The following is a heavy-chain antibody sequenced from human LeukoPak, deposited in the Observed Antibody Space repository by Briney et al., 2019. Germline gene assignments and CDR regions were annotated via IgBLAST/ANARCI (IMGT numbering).Heavy chain of an antibody. V-gene: IGHV1-2*02. CDR2: IDPKSDGT. D-gene: IGHD1-26*01. J-gene: IGHJ4*02. CDR3: AREVRVSARSSTFEN. CDR1: GYTFTGHY. Sequence: SSVKVSCKASGYTFTGHYMHWVRQAPGQGLEWMGWIDPKSDGTNYAQKFQGRVTMTRDTSISTAYMELSSVISDDTAVYYCAREVRVSARSSTFENWGQETLVSVSS.